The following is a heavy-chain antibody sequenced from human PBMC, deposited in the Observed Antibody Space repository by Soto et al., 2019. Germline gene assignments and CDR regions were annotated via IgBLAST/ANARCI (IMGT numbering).Heavy chain of an antibody. CDR1: GFTFSSYG. CDR3: ARARETTGNDAEYFQH. D-gene: IGHD4-17*01. J-gene: IGHJ1*01. V-gene: IGHV3-30*03. CDR2: ISYDGSNK. Sequence: PGGSLRLSCAASGFTFSSYGMHWVRQAPGKGLEWVAVISYDGSNKYYADSVKGRFTISRDNSKNTLYLQMNSLRAEDTAVYYCARARETTGNDAEYFQHWGQGTLVTVSS.